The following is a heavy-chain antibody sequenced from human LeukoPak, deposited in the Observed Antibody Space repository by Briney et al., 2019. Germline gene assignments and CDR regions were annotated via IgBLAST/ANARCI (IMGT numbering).Heavy chain of an antibody. Sequence: SETLSLTCTVSGGSISSGGHYWGWIRQHPGKGLEWIGYIYYSGSTYYNPSLKSRVTISVDTSKNQFSLRLYSVTAADTAVYYCARGDSSGYYKLFDYWGQGTLVTVSS. CDR2: IYYSGST. CDR1: GGSISSGGHY. CDR3: ARGDSSGYYKLFDY. D-gene: IGHD3-22*01. V-gene: IGHV4-31*03. J-gene: IGHJ4*02.